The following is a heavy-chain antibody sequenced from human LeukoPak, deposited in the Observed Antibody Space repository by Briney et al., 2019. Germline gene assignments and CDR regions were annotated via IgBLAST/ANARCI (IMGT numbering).Heavy chain of an antibody. Sequence: GGSLRLSCAASGFTFSSYSMNWVRQAPGKGLEWVSSISTSNNYTSYADSVKGRFTISRDNAKISLYLQMNSLRAEDTALYFCARATGYSSGWENFFDYWGRGTLVTVSS. CDR1: GFTFSSYS. CDR3: ARATGYSSGWENFFDY. V-gene: IGHV3-21*01. J-gene: IGHJ4*02. D-gene: IGHD6-19*01. CDR2: ISTSNNYT.